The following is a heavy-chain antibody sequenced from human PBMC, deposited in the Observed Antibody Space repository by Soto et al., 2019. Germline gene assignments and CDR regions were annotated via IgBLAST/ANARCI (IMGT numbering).Heavy chain of an antibody. CDR1: GGSISSDSYY. J-gene: IGHJ1*01. Sequence: QLQLQESGPGLVKPSETLSLTCTVSGGSISSDSYYWGWIRQSPGKGLEWIGSIYYSVSTSYNPSLRYSPSLKSRVTISVDTSKNQFALKVTSVTAADTAVYYCGRHFQLELDGYWGQGTLVTVSS. CDR3: GRHFQLELDGY. D-gene: IGHD1-1*01. V-gene: IGHV4-39*01. CDR2: IYYSVST.